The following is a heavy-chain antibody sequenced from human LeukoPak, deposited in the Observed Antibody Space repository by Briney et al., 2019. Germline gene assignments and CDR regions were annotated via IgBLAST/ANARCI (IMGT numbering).Heavy chain of an antibody. J-gene: IGHJ5*02. CDR1: GFTFSSYA. CDR2: ISSNGGST. V-gene: IGHV3-64*01. D-gene: IGHD3-3*01. CDR3: ARDRVKGITIFGGPFDP. Sequence: PGGSLKLACAASGFTFSSYAMHWVRQAPGKGLEYVSAISSNGGSTYYANSVKGRFTISRDNSKNTLYLQMGSLRAEDMAVYYCARDRVKGITIFGGPFDPWGQGTLVTVCS.